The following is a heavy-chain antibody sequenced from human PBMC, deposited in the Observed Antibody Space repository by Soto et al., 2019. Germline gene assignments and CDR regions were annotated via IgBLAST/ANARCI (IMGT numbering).Heavy chain of an antibody. D-gene: IGHD3-9*01. Sequence: PGGSLRLSCAASGFSFSNSGMHWVRQAPGKGLEWVAAIWYDGSNKYYADSVKGRFTISRDNSKNTVYLQMNSLRAEDTAVYYYARGSTYYDTLSDYYKPQFYYFDYWGQGTLVTVSA. CDR3: ARGSTYYDTLSDYYKPQFYYFDY. J-gene: IGHJ4*02. V-gene: IGHV3-33*01. CDR2: IWYDGSNK. CDR1: GFSFSNSG.